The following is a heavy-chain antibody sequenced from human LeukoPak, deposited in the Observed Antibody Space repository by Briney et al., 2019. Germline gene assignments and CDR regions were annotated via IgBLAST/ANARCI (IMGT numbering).Heavy chain of an antibody. Sequence: SSETLSLTCTVSGGSISSYYWNWIRQPPGKGLEWIGHTYNSGSTNYNPSLKSRVTISVDTSKNQFSLKLTSVTAADTAVYYCARDGSGSYLNWFDPWGQGTLVTVSS. J-gene: IGHJ5*02. D-gene: IGHD3-10*01. V-gene: IGHV4-59*01. CDR3: ARDGSGSYLNWFDP. CDR2: TYNSGST. CDR1: GGSISSYY.